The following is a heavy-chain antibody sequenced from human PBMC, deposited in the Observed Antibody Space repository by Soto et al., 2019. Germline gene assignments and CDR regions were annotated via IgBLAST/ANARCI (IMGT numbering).Heavy chain of an antibody. CDR1: GFTFSSYW. Sequence: GGSLRLSCAASGFTFSSYWMHWVRQAPGKGLVWVSRINSDGSSTSYADSVKGRFTISRDNAKNTLYLQMNSLRAEDTAVYYCARERMIWSSYYNNYYYYMDVWGKGTTVTVSS. CDR2: INSDGSST. J-gene: IGHJ6*03. V-gene: IGHV3-74*01. CDR3: ARERMIWSSYYNNYYYYMDV. D-gene: IGHD3-3*01.